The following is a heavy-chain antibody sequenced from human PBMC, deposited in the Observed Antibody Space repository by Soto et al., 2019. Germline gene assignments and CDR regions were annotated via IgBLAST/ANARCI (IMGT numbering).Heavy chain of an antibody. CDR2: IYYSGST. D-gene: IGHD4-17*01. J-gene: IGHJ4*02. V-gene: IGHV4-59*08. Sequence: SETLSLTCPVYGHSIGRYYWSWIRQPPGKGLEWIGYIYYSGSTNYNPSLKSRVTISVDTSKNQFSLKLSSVTAADTAVYYCARRYGPGFDYWGQGTRVT. CDR3: ARRYGPGFDY. CDR1: GHSIGRYY.